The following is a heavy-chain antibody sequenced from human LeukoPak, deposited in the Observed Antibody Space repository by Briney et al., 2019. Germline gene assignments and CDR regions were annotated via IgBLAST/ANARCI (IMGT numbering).Heavy chain of an antibody. CDR2: ITSGSTI. Sequence: LSLTCAVYGGSFSDYYWNWIRQAPGKGLEWVSYITSGSTIYYADSVKGRFTISRDNAKNSLYLQMNSLRAEDTAVYYCARAPEYQLLYGNYFDYWGQGTLVTVSS. D-gene: IGHD2-2*02. CDR1: GGSFSDYY. V-gene: IGHV3-11*01. J-gene: IGHJ4*02. CDR3: ARAPEYQLLYGNYFDY.